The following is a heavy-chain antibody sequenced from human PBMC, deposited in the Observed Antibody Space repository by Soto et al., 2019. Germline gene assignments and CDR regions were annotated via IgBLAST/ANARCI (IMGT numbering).Heavy chain of an antibody. V-gene: IGHV4-4*02. J-gene: IGHJ5*02. CDR3: ARGVAFIVVVTAMDGWFDP. CDR2: IYHSGST. D-gene: IGHD2-21*02. Sequence: QVQLQESGPGLVKPSGTLSLTCAVSGGSISSSNWWSWVRQPPGKGLEWIGEIYHSGSTNYNPSLKRRVTISVDKSKNQFSLKLSSVTAADTAVYYCARGVAFIVVVTAMDGWFDPWGQGTLVTVSS. CDR1: GGSISSSNW.